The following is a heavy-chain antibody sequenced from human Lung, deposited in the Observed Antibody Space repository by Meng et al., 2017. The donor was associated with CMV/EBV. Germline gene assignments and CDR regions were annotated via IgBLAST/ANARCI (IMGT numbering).Heavy chain of an antibody. Sequence: HPQESGPGLVKPSQPLSPTCAVFGDTISSGGYYWSWIRQHPGKGLEGIGYIHSSGSTYYNPSLRSRLTISVDTSKNQFSLKLSSVTAADTAVYYCARASYGSGSPLGESWFDPWGQGTLVTVSS. CDR1: GDTISSGGYY. J-gene: IGHJ5*02. V-gene: IGHV4-31*11. D-gene: IGHD3-10*01. CDR3: ARASYGSGSPLGESWFDP. CDR2: IHSSGST.